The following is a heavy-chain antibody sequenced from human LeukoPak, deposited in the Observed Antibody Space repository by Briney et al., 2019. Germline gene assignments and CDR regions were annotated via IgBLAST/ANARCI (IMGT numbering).Heavy chain of an antibody. CDR2: IKEDGSEK. D-gene: IGHD4-11*01. J-gene: IGHJ6*03. V-gene: IGHV3-7*01. CDR1: GFTFSSYW. CDR3: ARDRVTTGYYYSYYYMDV. Sequence: GGSLRLSCAASGFTFSSYWMSWVRQAPGKGLEWVANIKEDGSEKYYVDSVKGRFTISRDNAKNSLYLQMNSLRAVDTAVYYCARDRVTTGYYYSYYYMDVWGKGTTVTVSS.